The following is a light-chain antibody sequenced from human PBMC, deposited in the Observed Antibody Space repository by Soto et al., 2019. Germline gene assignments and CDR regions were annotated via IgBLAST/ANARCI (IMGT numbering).Light chain of an antibody. V-gene: IGKV3-11*01. CDR1: QSVSNY. J-gene: IGKJ5*01. CDR3: QHRSNWIT. CDR2: DAS. Sequence: EIVLTQSPATLSLSPGERATLSCRASQSVSNYLAWFQQKCGQAPRLLIYDASKRATGIPARFSGSGSGTDFTLTISRLAPEDFAVYYCQHRSNWITLGQGTRLEIK.